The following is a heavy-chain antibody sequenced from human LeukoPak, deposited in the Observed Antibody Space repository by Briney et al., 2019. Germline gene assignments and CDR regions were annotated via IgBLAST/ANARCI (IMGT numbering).Heavy chain of an antibody. V-gene: IGHV4-39*01. CDR1: GGSISSSSYY. D-gene: IGHD6-13*01. Sequence: SETLSLTCTVSGGSISSSSYYWGWIRQPPGKGLEWIGSIFYSGSTYYNPSLKSPVTISADTSKNQFSLKLSSVTAADTAVYYCASWYSSSWHYYFDYWGQGILVTVSS. CDR2: IFYSGST. J-gene: IGHJ4*02. CDR3: ASWYSSSWHYYFDY.